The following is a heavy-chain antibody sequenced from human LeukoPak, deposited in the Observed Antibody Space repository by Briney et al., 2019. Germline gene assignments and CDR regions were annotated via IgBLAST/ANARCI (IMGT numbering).Heavy chain of an antibody. CDR2: TYHRSKWYN. D-gene: IGHD2-15*01. CDR1: GNSVSSNSAT. J-gene: IGHJ4*02. Sequence: SQTLSLTCAISGNSVSSNSATWNWIRQSPSRGLEWLGRTYHRSKWYNDYAISVKSRITINPDTSKNQFSLQLNSVTAEDTAVYYCAATHSYFDYWGQGTLVTVSS. CDR3: AATHSYFDY. V-gene: IGHV6-1*01.